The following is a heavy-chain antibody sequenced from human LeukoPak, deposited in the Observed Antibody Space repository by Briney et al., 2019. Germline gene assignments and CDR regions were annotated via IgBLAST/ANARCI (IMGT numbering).Heavy chain of an antibody. D-gene: IGHD4-17*01. CDR3: AIPGPLYGATEWFDP. J-gene: IGHJ5*02. Sequence: GESLQISCKGSGYSFTSYWIGWVRQMPGKGLEWMGMIYPGDSDTRYSPSFQGQVTISADKSISTAYLQWSSLNASDTAMYYCAIPGPLYGATEWFDPWRQGTLVTVSS. V-gene: IGHV5-51*01. CDR1: GYSFTSYW. CDR2: IYPGDSDT.